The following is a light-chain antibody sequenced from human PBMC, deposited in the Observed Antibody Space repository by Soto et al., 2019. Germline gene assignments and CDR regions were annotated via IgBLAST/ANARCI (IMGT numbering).Light chain of an antibody. CDR2: GAS. CDR1: QSVSNN. J-gene: IGKJ2*01. V-gene: IGKV3-15*01. CDR3: QQYNNWYT. Sequence: EVVLTQSPVTLSVSPGERATLSCRASQSVSNNLAWYQQKPGQAPRLLIYGASTRATGIPARFSGSGSGTECTLTISSLQCEDFAVYYCQQYNNWYTFGQGTKLEIK.